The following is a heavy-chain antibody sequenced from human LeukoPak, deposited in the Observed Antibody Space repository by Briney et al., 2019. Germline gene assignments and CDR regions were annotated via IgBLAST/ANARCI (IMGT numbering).Heavy chain of an antibody. CDR1: GFTFSSYV. Sequence: GGSLRLSCAASGFTFSSYVMSWVRQAPGKGLEWVSSISNSGGSTYYADSVKGRFTISKDNSKNTLYLQMNSLRAEDTAVYYCAKAPPYKKYFDYWGQGTLVTVSS. D-gene: IGHD1-1*01. CDR3: AKAPPYKKYFDY. J-gene: IGHJ4*02. V-gene: IGHV3-23*01. CDR2: ISNSGGST.